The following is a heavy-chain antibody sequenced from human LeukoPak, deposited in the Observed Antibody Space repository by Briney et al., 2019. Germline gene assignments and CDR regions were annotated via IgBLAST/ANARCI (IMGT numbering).Heavy chain of an antibody. J-gene: IGHJ4*02. CDR1: GFTFDDYT. CDR3: AKDIAPAAVTIGGSDY. Sequence: HPGGSLRLSCAAPGFTFDDYTMHWVRQAPGKGLEWVSLISWDGGSTYYADSVKGRFTISRDNSKNSLYLQMNSLRTEDTALYYCAKDIAPAAVTIGGSDYWGQGTLVTVSS. CDR2: ISWDGGST. V-gene: IGHV3-43*01. D-gene: IGHD6-13*01.